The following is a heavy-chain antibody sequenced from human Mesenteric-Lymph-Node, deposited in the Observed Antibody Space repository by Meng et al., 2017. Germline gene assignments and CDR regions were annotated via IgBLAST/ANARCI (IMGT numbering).Heavy chain of an antibody. CDR1: GFSFSTFE. V-gene: IGHV3-23*01. Sequence: GSLRLSCEASGFSFSTFEMSWARQAPGRGLEWVSLINVRGDITHYADSVEGRFTTSRDNSKNTLYLQLDRLRVDDTALYFCVKGGWLDDWGQGTLVTVSS. CDR3: VKGGWLDD. J-gene: IGHJ4*02. D-gene: IGHD5-12*01. CDR2: INVRGDIT.